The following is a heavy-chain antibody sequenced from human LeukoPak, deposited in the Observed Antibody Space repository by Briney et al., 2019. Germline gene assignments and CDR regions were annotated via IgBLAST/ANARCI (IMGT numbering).Heavy chain of an antibody. CDR2: IYHSGST. Sequence: SETLSFTCTVSGGSISSGGYYWSWIRQPPGTGLEWIGYIYHSGSTYYNPSLKSRVTISVDRSKNQFSLKLSSVTAADTAVYYCARAREQLGGYFDYWGQGALVTVSS. J-gene: IGHJ4*02. CDR1: GGSISSGGYY. D-gene: IGHD6-13*01. V-gene: IGHV4-30-2*01. CDR3: ARAREQLGGYFDY.